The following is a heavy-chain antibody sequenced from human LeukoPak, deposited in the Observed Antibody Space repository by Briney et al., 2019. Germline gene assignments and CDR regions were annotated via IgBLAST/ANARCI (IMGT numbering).Heavy chain of an antibody. Sequence: GGSLRLSCAASGFTFSSYAMSWVRQAPGKGLEWVSAISGSGGSTYYADSVKGRFTISRDNSKNTLYLQMNSLRAEDTAVYYCAALGKRGYSGYDQYYFDYWGQGTLVTVSS. CDR2: ISGSGGST. CDR3: AALGKRGYSGYDQYYFDY. D-gene: IGHD5-12*01. CDR1: GFTFSSYA. J-gene: IGHJ4*02. V-gene: IGHV3-23*01.